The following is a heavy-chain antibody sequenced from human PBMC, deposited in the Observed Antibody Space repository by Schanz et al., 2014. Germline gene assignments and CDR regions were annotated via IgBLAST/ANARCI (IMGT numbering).Heavy chain of an antibody. D-gene: IGHD2-2*01. CDR2: INGDGSRT. CDR1: GFTFSSHW. V-gene: IGHV3-74*02. J-gene: IGHJ6*03. CDR3: ARVKYCTITRCYRTETEGIYYMDV. Sequence: EVQLVASGGGLVQPGGSLRLSCAASGFTFSSHWMHWVRQDPGKGLVWVSRINGDGSRTAYADSVKGRFTISRDNAKNTLYLQMNSLRAEDTAVYYCARVKYCTITRCYRTETEGIYYMDVWGKGTTVTVSS.